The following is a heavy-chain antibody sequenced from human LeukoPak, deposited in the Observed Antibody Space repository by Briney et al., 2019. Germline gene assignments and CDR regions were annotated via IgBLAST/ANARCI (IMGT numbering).Heavy chain of an antibody. CDR3: ARSGYSSQNWFDP. CDR1: GYTFTGYY. V-gene: IGHV1-2*06. D-gene: IGHD3-22*01. J-gene: IGHJ5*02. CDR2: INPNSGGT. Sequence: ASVKVSCKASGYTFTGYYMHWVRQGPGQGLEWMGRINPNSGGTNYAQKFQGRVTLTRDTSISTAYMELTRLRSDDTAVYYCARSGYSSQNWFDPWGQGTLVTVSS.